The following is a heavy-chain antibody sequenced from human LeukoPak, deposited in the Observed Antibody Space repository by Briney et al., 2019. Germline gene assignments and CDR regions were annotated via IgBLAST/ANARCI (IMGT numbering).Heavy chain of an antibody. CDR2: ISAYNGNT. CDR3: ARVISPYDFWSGYYIDWFDP. D-gene: IGHD3-3*01. V-gene: IGHV1-18*01. CDR1: GGTFSSYA. Sequence: ASVKVSCKASGGTFSSYAISWVRQAPGQGLEWMGWISAYNGNTNYAQKLQGRVTMTTDTSTGTAYMELRSLRSDDTAVYYCARVISPYDFWSGYYIDWFDPWGQGTLVTVSS. J-gene: IGHJ5*02.